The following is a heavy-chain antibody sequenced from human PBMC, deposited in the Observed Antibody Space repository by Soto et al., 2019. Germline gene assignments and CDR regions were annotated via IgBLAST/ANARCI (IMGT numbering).Heavy chain of an antibody. J-gene: IGHJ4*02. V-gene: IGHV1-3*01. D-gene: IGHD3-3*01. Sequence: QVQLVQSGAEVKEPGASVKVSCKASGFTFTNYAIHWVRQAPGQSLECLGWINAGNDDRRYSQKFQNRVIITRDASANTDYMELSSLRSEDTALYYCARGIWSSTRVSYYLDNWGQGTLVGVSS. CDR1: GFTFTNYA. CDR2: INAGNDDR. CDR3: ARGIWSSTRVSYYLDN.